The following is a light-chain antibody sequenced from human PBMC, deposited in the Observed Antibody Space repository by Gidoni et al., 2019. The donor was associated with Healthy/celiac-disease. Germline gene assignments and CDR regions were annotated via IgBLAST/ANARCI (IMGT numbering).Light chain of an antibody. CDR3: QQYYSTPDT. CDR2: WAS. V-gene: IGKV4-1*01. Sequence: DIVMTQSPDSLAVSLGERATINCKSSQSVLYRSNNKNYLAWYQQNPGQPPKLLIYWASTRESGVPDRFSGSGSGTDFTLTISSLQAEDVAVYYCQQYYSTPDTFGQGTKLEIK. CDR1: QSVLYRSNNKNY. J-gene: IGKJ2*01.